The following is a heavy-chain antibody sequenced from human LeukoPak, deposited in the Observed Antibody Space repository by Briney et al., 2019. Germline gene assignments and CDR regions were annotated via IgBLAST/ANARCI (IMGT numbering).Heavy chain of an antibody. D-gene: IGHD3-9*01. J-gene: IGHJ6*02. V-gene: IGHV1-69*02. CDR2: IIPILGIA. Sequence: GASVKVSCKASGGTFSSYTISWVRQAPGQGLEWMGRIIPILGIANYAQKFQGRVTITADKSTSTAYMELSSLRSEDTAVYYCARDPYDILTGYPPAGMDVWGQGTTVTVPS. CDR3: ARDPYDILTGYPPAGMDV. CDR1: GGTFSSYT.